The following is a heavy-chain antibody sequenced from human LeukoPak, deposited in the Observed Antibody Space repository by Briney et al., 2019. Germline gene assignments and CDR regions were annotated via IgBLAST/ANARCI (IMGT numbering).Heavy chain of an antibody. CDR3: ARHLSYYDSSGYFKYGMDV. D-gene: IGHD3-22*01. CDR1: GDSISSGNSY. Sequence: PSETLSLTCTVSGDSISSGNSYRGWIRQPPGKGLEWIGSLYYSGSSYYNPSLKSRVTISADTSKNQFSLKLSSVTAADTAVYYCARHLSYYDSSGYFKYGMDVWGQGTTVTVSS. V-gene: IGHV4-39*01. J-gene: IGHJ6*02. CDR2: LYYSGSS.